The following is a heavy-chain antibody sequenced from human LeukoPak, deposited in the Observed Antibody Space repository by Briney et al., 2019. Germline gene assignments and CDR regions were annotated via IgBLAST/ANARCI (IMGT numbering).Heavy chain of an antibody. J-gene: IGHJ4*02. CDR2: INPNSGGT. V-gene: IGHV1-2*02. Sequence: GASVKVSCKASGYTFTGYYMHWVRQAPAQGLGWMGWINPNSGGTNYAQKFQGRVTMTRDTSISTAYMELSRLRSDDTAVYYCARALWFGELYFDYWGQGTLVTVSS. CDR3: ARALWFGELYFDY. CDR1: GYTFTGYY. D-gene: IGHD3-10*01.